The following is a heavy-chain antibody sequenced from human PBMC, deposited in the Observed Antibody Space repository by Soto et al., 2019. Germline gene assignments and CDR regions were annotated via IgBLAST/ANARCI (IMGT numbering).Heavy chain of an antibody. CDR2: ISESGDST. J-gene: IGHJ3*02. D-gene: IGHD2-15*01. Sequence: EVQLLESGGGLVQPGESLRLSCAVSGFIFGNYMMTWVRQAPGKGLEWVSNISESGDSTYYADSVKGRFTISRDISKNTLYLQMDSLGAEDSAVYYCAPHVYCSCGSCHYDAFDIRGQGTMVTVSS. CDR1: GFIFGNYM. V-gene: IGHV3-23*01. CDR3: APHVYCSCGSCHYDAFDI.